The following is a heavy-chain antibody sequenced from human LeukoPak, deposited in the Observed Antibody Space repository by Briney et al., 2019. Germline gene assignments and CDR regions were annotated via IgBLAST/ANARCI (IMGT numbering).Heavy chain of an antibody. CDR1: GFSFSGHA. CDR3: AKGRKSYYYGMDV. Sequence: PGGSLRLSCAASGFSFSGHAMHWVRQAPGKGLEWVSGISGSGGSTYYADSVKGRFTISRDNSKNTLYLQMNSLRAEDTAVYHCAKGRKSYYYGMDVWGQGTTVTVSS. CDR2: ISGSGGST. J-gene: IGHJ6*02. V-gene: IGHV3-23*01.